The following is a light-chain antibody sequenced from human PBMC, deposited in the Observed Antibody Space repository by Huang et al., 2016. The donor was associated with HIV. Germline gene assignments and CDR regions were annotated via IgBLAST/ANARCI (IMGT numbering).Light chain of an antibody. CDR2: AAS. Sequence: DIQMNQSPFSLSASIGDRVTITCRASQPIRNSLAWYQQKPGQAPKLLLYAASRLKSGVPSRFSGSGSGTTYTLTISSLRPEDFATYYCQQYFTTPPWTFGQGTKLEIK. V-gene: IGKV1-NL1*01. CDR1: QPIRNS. J-gene: IGKJ2*01. CDR3: QQYFTTPPWT.